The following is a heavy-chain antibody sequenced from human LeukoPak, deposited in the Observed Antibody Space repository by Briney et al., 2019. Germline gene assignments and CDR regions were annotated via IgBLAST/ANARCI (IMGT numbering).Heavy chain of an antibody. J-gene: IGHJ3*02. CDR3: ASWLRGVIGAFDI. CDR1: GYTFTGYY. D-gene: IGHD3-10*01. V-gene: IGHV1-2*02. Sequence: ASVKVPCKASGYTFTGYYMHWVRQAPGQGLEWMGWINPNSGGTNYAQKFQGRVTMTRDTSISTAYMELSRLRSDDTAVYYCASWLRGVIGAFDIWGQGTMVTVSS. CDR2: INPNSGGT.